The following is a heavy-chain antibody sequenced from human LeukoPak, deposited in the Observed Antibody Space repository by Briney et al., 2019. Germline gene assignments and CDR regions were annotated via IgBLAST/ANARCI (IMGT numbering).Heavy chain of an antibody. D-gene: IGHD3-3*01. Sequence: GGSLRLSCAASGFTFSSYGMHWVRRAPGKGLEWVAVISYDGSNKYYADSVKGRFTISRDNSKNTLYLQMNSLRAEDTAVYYCAKENNYDFWSGYLFDYWGQGTLVTVSS. J-gene: IGHJ4*02. CDR1: GFTFSSYG. V-gene: IGHV3-30*18. CDR3: AKENNYDFWSGYLFDY. CDR2: ISYDGSNK.